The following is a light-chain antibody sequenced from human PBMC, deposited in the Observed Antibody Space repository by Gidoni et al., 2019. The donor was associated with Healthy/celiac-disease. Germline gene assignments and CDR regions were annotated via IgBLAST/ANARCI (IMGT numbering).Light chain of an antibody. Sequence: IQLTQSPSSLSASVGDRVTITCQASQDIINYLNWYQQKPGKAPKLLIYDASNFETGVPSRFSGSGSGTDFTFTISSLQPEDIATYYCQQYDNLPLCSFGQGTKLEIK. CDR2: DAS. CDR1: QDIINY. J-gene: IGKJ2*04. CDR3: QQYDNLPLCS. V-gene: IGKV1-33*01.